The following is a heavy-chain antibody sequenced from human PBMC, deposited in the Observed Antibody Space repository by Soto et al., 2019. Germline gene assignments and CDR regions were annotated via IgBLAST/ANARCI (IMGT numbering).Heavy chain of an antibody. CDR3: AKGFRKYSSSSSAFDI. D-gene: IGHD6-6*01. CDR2: ISGSGGST. CDR1: GFTFSSYA. Sequence: GGSLRLSCAASGFTFSSYAMSWVRQAPGKGLEWVSAISGSGGSTYYADSVKGRFTISRDNSKNTLYLQMNSLRAEDTAVYYCAKGFRKYSSSSSAFDIWGQGTMVTV. V-gene: IGHV3-23*01. J-gene: IGHJ3*02.